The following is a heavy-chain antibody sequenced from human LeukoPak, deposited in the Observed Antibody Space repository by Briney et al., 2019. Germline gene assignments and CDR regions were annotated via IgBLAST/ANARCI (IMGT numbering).Heavy chain of an antibody. D-gene: IGHD5-12*01. CDR3: ARQGYSAYDWIHYYYYYMDV. V-gene: IGHV4-31*03. J-gene: IGHJ6*03. CDR2: IYYSGST. CDR1: GGSISSGGYY. Sequence: PSETLSLTCTVSGGSISSGGYYWSWIRQHPGKGLEWIGYIYYSGSTYYNPSLKSRVTISVDTSKNQFSLKLSSVTAADTAVYYCARQGYSAYDWIHYYYYYMDVWGEGTTVTVPS.